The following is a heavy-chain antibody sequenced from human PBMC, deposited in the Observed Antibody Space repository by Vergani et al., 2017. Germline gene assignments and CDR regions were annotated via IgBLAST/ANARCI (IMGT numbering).Heavy chain of an antibody. D-gene: IGHD6-25*01. CDR1: GGSISSGDHC. CDR3: ARVDTQAPATSHLSYRDV. Sequence: QVQLQESGPGGVKPSQTLSLTCAVSGGSISSGDHCWTWLRQRPGKGLEWIGYIFYSGTTYDNPSLRRRLTISVDTSQNQFSLKLRSVTAADTAVYYCARVDTQAPATSHLSYRDVWGKGTAVVVSS. J-gene: IGHJ6*03. CDR2: IFYSGTT. V-gene: IGHV4-31*11.